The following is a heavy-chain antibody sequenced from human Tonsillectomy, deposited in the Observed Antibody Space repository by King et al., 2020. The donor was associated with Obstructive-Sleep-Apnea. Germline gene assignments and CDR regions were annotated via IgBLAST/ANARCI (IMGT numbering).Heavy chain of an antibody. V-gene: IGHV3-23*04. CDR2: ISGRGSNT. CDR1: GFTFSSYA. Sequence: VQLVESGGGLVQPGGSLRLSCAVSGFTFSSYAMTWVRQAPGKGLEWVSTISGRGSNTYYADSVKGRFTISRDNSKNTLYLQMNSLRAEDTAVYYCAKAPAPDYYDSTDYYYPPYYFDYWGQGTLVTVSS. CDR3: AKAPAPDYYDSTDYYYPPYYFDY. J-gene: IGHJ4*02. D-gene: IGHD3-22*01.